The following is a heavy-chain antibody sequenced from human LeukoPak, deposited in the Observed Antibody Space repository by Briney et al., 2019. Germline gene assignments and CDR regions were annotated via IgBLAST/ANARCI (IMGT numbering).Heavy chain of an antibody. J-gene: IGHJ4*02. CDR1: GFTFSSYG. V-gene: IGHV3-30*02. CDR3: ARDLKLAAASFDY. Sequence: GGSLRLSCAASGFTFSSYGMHWVRQAPGKGLEWVSFIRYDGSNKYYADSVKGRFTISRDNSKNTLYLQMNSLRAEDTAVYYCARDLKLAAASFDYWGQGTLVTVSS. CDR2: IRYDGSNK. D-gene: IGHD6-13*01.